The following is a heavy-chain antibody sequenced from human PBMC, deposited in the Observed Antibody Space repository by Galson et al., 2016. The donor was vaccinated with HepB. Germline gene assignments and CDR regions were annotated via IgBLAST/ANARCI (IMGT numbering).Heavy chain of an antibody. D-gene: IGHD4-17*01. CDR1: GFTFSSYA. CDR3: APPVTFIPIFDY. Sequence: SLRLSCATSGFTFSSYAMSWVRQAPGKGLEWVSAIAGSGSRTYYADSVKGRFTISRDNSKNTLYLQMSSLRAEDTAVYYCAPPVTFIPIFDYWGQGTLVTVSS. CDR2: IAGSGSRT. V-gene: IGHV3-23*01. J-gene: IGHJ4*02.